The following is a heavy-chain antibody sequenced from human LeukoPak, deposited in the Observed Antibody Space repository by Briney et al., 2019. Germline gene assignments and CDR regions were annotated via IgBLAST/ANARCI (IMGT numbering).Heavy chain of an antibody. CDR2: ISSSSSYI. CDR1: GFTFNTYS. J-gene: IGHJ4*02. CDR3: TRRPYSSSWYYFDY. V-gene: IGHV3-21*01. D-gene: IGHD6-13*01. Sequence: PGGSLRLSCAASGFTFNTYSMNWVRQAPGKGLEWVSSISSSSSYISHANSVKGRFTISRDNAKNSLYLQMSSLRVEDTAVCYCTRRPYSSSWYYFDYWGQGTLVTVSS.